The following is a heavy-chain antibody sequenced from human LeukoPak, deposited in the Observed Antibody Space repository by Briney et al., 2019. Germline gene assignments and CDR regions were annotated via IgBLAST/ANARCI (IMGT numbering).Heavy chain of an antibody. CDR1: GFTFSNAW. Sequence: GGSLRLSCAAPGFTFSNAWMSWVRQAPGKGLEWVGRIKSKTDGWTTDYAAPVKGRFTISRDDSKNTLYLQMNSLKTEDTAVYYCTRDFWSGYSIDPWGQGTLVTVSS. CDR2: IKSKTDGWTT. CDR3: TRDFWSGYSIDP. D-gene: IGHD3-3*01. J-gene: IGHJ5*02. V-gene: IGHV3-15*01.